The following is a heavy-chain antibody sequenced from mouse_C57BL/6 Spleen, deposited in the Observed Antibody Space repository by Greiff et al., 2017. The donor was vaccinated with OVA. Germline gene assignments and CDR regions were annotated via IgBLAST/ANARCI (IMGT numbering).Heavy chain of an antibody. CDR2: INPNNGGT. V-gene: IGHV1-26*01. J-gene: IGHJ2*01. Sequence: VQLQQSGPELVKPGASVKISCKASGYTFTDYYMNWVKQSHGKSLEWIGDINPNNGGTSYNQKFKGKATLTVDKSSSTAYMELRSLTSEDSAVYYCAKGTTANWGYFDYWGQGTTLTVSS. D-gene: IGHD4-1*01. CDR1: GYTFTDYY. CDR3: AKGTTANWGYFDY.